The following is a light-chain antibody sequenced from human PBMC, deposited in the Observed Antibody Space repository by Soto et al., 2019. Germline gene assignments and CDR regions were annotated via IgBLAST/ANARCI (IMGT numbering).Light chain of an antibody. CDR2: AAY. V-gene: IGKV1-39*01. CDR1: QSISSY. Sequence: DIQMTPSPSSLSASVGDRVTITCRASQSISSYLNWYQQKPGKAPKLLIYAAYSLQSGVPSRFSGSGSGTDFTLTISSLQPEDFSTYYCQQSYSTLYTFGQGTKLEIK. CDR3: QQSYSTLYT. J-gene: IGKJ2*01.